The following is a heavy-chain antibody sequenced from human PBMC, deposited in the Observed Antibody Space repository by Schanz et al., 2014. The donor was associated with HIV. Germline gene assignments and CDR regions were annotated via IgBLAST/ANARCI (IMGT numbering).Heavy chain of an antibody. J-gene: IGHJ5*02. CDR3: VGHGSSSS. CDR1: GFSVSVNY. V-gene: IGHV3-53*02. CDR2: IRGGAGGT. D-gene: IGHD6-6*01. Sequence: EVQLVETGGGLLQPGGSLRLSCAASGFSVSVNYMTWVRQAPGKGLEWVSDIRGGAGGTYYADSVKGRFTISRDNSKSTLYLQMNRLRAEDTAVYYCVGHGSSSSWGLGTLVTVSS.